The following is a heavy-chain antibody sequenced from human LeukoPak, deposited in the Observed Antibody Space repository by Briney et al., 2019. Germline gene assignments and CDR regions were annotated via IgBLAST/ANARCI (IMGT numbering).Heavy chain of an antibody. D-gene: IGHD5-18*01. V-gene: IGHV3-21*01. Sequence: GGSLRLSCAASGFTFSSYIMNWVRQAPGKGLEWVSSISGSNKYIYYADSVKGRFTIYRDNAKNSLYLQMNSLRADDTAVYYCARGYTHGLDVWGQGTTVTVSS. CDR3: ARGYTHGLDV. CDR2: ISGSNKYI. CDR1: GFTFSSYI. J-gene: IGHJ6*02.